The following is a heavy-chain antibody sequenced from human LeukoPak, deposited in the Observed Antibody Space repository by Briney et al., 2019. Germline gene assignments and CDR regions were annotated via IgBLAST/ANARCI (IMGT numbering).Heavy chain of an antibody. CDR1: GGSFSGYY. Sequence: SETLSLTCAVYGGSFSGYYWSWIRQPPGKGLEWIGEINHSGSTNYNPSLKSRVTISVDTSKNQFSLKLSSVTAADTAVYYCARCYCSGGSCYSDAFDIWGQGTMVTVSS. V-gene: IGHV4-34*01. CDR3: ARCYCSGGSCYSDAFDI. CDR2: INHSGST. D-gene: IGHD2-15*01. J-gene: IGHJ3*02.